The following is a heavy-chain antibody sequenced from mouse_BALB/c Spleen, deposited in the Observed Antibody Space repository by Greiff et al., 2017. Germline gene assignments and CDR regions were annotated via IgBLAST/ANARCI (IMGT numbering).Heavy chain of an antibody. CDR2: ISSGGSYT. V-gene: IGHV5-6-4*01. CDR3: TRDYGYNYFDY. Sequence: VQLKESGGGLVKPGGSLKLSCAASGFTFSSYTMSWVRQTPEKRLEWVATISSGGSYTYYPDSVKGRFTISRDNAKNTLYLQMSSLKSEDTAMYYCTRDYGYNYFDYWGQGTTLTVSS. CDR1: GFTFSSYT. J-gene: IGHJ2*01. D-gene: IGHD1-2*01.